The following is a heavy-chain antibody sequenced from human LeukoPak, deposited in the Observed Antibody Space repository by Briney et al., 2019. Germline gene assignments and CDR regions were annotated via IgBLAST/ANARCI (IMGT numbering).Heavy chain of an antibody. J-gene: IGHJ6*03. CDR3: AGEQRPIGGVFFFYYMDV. CDR1: GGSISSYY. Sequence: SETLSLTCTVSGGSISSYYWSWIRQPAGKGLEWIGRIYTSGSTNYNPSLKSRVTMSVDTSKNQISLNLISVTAADTAVYYCAGEQRPIGGVFFFYYMDVWGKGTTVTVSS. D-gene: IGHD3-16*01. CDR2: IYTSGST. V-gene: IGHV4-4*07.